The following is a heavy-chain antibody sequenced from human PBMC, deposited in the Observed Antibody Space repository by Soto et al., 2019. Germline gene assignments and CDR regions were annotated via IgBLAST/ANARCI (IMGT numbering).Heavy chain of an antibody. D-gene: IGHD5-12*01. CDR3: ARDSPIGSTFSGYDAIDY. V-gene: IGHV1-69*08. J-gene: IGHJ4*02. CDR2: IIPLLDIT. Sequence: QVQLVQSGAEVKKPGSSVKVSCKASGGAFTNDIITWVRQAPGQGLEWMGRIIPLLDITNYAQKLQGRVTITADKSTSTAYMELTSLISEDTAVYYCARDSPIGSTFSGYDAIDYWGQGTLVTVSS. CDR1: GGAFTNDI.